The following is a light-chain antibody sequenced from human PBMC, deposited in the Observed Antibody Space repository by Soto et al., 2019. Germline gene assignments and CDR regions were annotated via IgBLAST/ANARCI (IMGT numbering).Light chain of an antibody. CDR2: EVN. J-gene: IGLJ1*01. CDR3: NSFTDSSLYV. V-gene: IGLV2-14*01. Sequence: QSALTQPASVSGSLGQSITISCTGTSSDLGGYNYVSWYQHHPGKAPRLVIYEVNNRPSGVSNRFSGSKSGNTASLTISGLQAEDEADYYCNSFTDSSLYVFGTGTKVTVL. CDR1: SSDLGGYNY.